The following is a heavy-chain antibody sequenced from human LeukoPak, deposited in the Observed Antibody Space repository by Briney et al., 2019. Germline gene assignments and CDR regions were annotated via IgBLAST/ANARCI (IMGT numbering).Heavy chain of an antibody. CDR1: GVSISTSY. Sequence: SETLSLTCTVSGVSISTSYWSWIRQPPGKGLEWIGYISYNGSPDYSPSLKSRVTISVDTSKNQFSLKLSSVTAADTAVYYCARGPFSRESKLPLDYWGQGTLVTVSS. D-gene: IGHD3-10*01. CDR3: ARGPFSRESKLPLDY. V-gene: IGHV4-59*01. CDR2: ISYNGSP. J-gene: IGHJ4*02.